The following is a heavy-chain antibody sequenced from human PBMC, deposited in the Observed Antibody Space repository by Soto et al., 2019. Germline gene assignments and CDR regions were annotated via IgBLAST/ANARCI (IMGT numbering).Heavy chain of an antibody. J-gene: IGHJ3*02. CDR2: ISYDGRNK. V-gene: IGHV3-30*18. Sequence: PGGSLRLSCAASGFTFRSYGMHWVRQAPGKGLEWVAVISYDGRNKYYADSVKGRFTISRDNSKKTLYLRMNSLRVEDTAVYYCAKVPAPNDAFDIWGQGTMVTVSS. CDR3: AKVPAPNDAFDI. D-gene: IGHD6-25*01. CDR1: GFTFRSYG.